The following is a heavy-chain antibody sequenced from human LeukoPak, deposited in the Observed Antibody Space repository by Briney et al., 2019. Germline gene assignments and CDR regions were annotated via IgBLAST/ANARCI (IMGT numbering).Heavy chain of an antibody. D-gene: IGHD5-12*01. CDR2: ISSSGRST. V-gene: IGHV3-11*06. CDR3: SGGFDSDYFFYYGMDV. CDR1: GFTFTDYY. J-gene: IGHJ6*02. Sequence: GGSLRLSCAASGFTFTDYYMAWIRQAPGKGLEWVSYISSSGRSTTYADSVKGRFTISRDSAQNSLYLQMDSLRAGDTAVYYCSGGFDSDYFFYYGMDVWGQGTTVTVSS.